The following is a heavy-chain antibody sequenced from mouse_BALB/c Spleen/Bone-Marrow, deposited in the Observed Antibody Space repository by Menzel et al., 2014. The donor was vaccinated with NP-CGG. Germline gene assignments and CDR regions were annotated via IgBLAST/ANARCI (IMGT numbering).Heavy chain of an antibody. V-gene: IGHV14-3*02. D-gene: IGHD1-1*01. CDR1: GFNIKDTY. CDR3: ALYYCGSSGFAY. Sequence: EVKLVESGAELVKPGASVKLSCTASGFNIKDTYMHWVKQRPEQGLEWIGRIDPANGNTKYDPKFQGKATITADTSSNTAYLQLSSLTSEDTAVYYCALYYCGSSGFAYWGQGTLVTVSA. CDR2: IDPANGNT. J-gene: IGHJ3*01.